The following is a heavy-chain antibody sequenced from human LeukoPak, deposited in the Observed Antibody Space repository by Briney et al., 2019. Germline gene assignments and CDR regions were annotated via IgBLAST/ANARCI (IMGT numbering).Heavy chain of an antibody. J-gene: IGHJ6*02. CDR3: AKDPYSSSSGGPYGMDV. CDR1: GFTFSSYA. Sequence: GGSLRLSCAASGFTFSSYAMSWVRQAPGKGLEWVSSISASGGYTYYADSVKGRFTISRDNSKNTLYLQMNILRADDTAVYYCAKDPYSSSSGGPYGMDVWGQGTTVTVSS. CDR2: ISASGGYT. V-gene: IGHV3-23*01. D-gene: IGHD6-6*01.